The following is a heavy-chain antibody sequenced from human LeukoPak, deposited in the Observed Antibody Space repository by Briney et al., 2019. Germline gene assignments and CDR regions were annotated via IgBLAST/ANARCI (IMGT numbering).Heavy chain of an antibody. V-gene: IGHV3-23*01. CDR2: ISGSGGST. CDR1: GFTFSTYG. J-gene: IGHJ6*03. CDR3: AKWGRAYYYYYMDV. Sequence: GGSLRLSCAASGFTFSTYGMSWVRQAPGKGLEWVSVISGSGGSTHYADSVKGRFTISRDNSKNTLYLQMNILRAEDTAVYYCAKWGRAYYYYYMDVWGKGTTVTISS. D-gene: IGHD3-16*01.